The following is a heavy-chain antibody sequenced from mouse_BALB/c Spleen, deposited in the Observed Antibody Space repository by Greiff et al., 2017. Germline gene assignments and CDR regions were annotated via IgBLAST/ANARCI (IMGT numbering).Heavy chain of an antibody. CDR3: ARSGYYGSSYPMDY. V-gene: IGHV5-17*02. Sequence: EVHLVESGGGLVKPGGSLKLSCAASGFTFSSFGMHWVRQAPEKGLEWVAYISSGSSTIYYADTVKGRFTISRDNPKNTLFLQMTSLRSEDTAMYYCARSGYYGSSYPMDYWGQGTSVTVSS. CDR2: ISSGSSTI. CDR1: GFTFSSFG. J-gene: IGHJ4*01. D-gene: IGHD1-1*01.